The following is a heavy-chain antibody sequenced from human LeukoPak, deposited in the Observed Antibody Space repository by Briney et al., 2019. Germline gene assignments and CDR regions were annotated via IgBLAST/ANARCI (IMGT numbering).Heavy chain of an antibody. D-gene: IGHD1-26*01. CDR2: IIPIFGTA. J-gene: IGHJ5*02. CDR1: GGTFSSYA. Sequence: ASVKVSCKASGGTFSSYAISWVRQAPGQGLEWMGGIIPIFGTANYAQKFQGRVTITADEYTSTAYMELRSLGFEDTAVYYCAKDNSVGDIAWWFDPWGQGTLVTVSS. V-gene: IGHV1-69*13. CDR3: AKDNSVGDIAWWFDP.